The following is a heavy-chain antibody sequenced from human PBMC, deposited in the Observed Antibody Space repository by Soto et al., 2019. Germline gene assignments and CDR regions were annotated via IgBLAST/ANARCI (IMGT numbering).Heavy chain of an antibody. CDR3: AKAGWGGDYYYGLDV. CDR2: VTFDGSRT. Sequence: GGSLRLSCAASGFNFNNYAMHWVRQAPGKGLEWVAVVTFDGSRTYYADSVKGRFTISRDSSNNTVSLQMNSLTNEDTAVYYCAKAGWGGDYYYGLDVWGQGTTVTVSS. V-gene: IGHV3-30*18. CDR1: GFNFNNYA. D-gene: IGHD2-21*01. J-gene: IGHJ6*02.